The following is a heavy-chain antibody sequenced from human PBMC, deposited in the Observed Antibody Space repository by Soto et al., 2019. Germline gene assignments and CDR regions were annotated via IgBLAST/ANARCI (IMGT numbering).Heavy chain of an antibody. CDR3: ARDSSRFFYYYGMDV. Sequence: PGGPLRSSCAPSGFPFGSYLMIWAPQAPGKGLEWVANIKQDGSEKYYVDSVKGRFTISRDNAKNSLYLQMNSLRAEDTAVYYCARDSSRFFYYYGMDVWGQGTTVTVSS. CDR2: IKQDGSEK. CDR1: GFPFGSYL. J-gene: IGHJ6*02. V-gene: IGHV3-7*01. D-gene: IGHD3-3*01.